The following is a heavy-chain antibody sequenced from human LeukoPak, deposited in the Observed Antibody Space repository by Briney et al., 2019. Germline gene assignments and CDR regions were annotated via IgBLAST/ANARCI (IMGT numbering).Heavy chain of an antibody. CDR1: GFTFITYA. J-gene: IGHJ4*02. CDR2: ISYNGRNQ. CDR3: ARAFSVETPDY. V-gene: IGHV3-30*04. Sequence: GRSLRLSCAASGFTFITYAMHWVRQAPGKGLEWVAVISYNGRNQYYANSVKGRFTISRDNSTNTLYLQMNSLRTEDTALYYCARAFSVETPDYWGQGTLVTISS.